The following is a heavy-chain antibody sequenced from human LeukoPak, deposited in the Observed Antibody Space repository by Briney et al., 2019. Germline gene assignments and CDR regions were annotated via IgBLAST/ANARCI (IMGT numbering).Heavy chain of an antibody. V-gene: IGHV1-2*02. D-gene: IGHD2-15*01. J-gene: IGHJ4*02. CDR1: GHTFTGYY. CDR2: INPNSGGT. Sequence: ASVKVSCKASGHTFTGYYMHWVRQAPGQGLEWMGWINPNSGGTNYAQKFQGRVTMTRDTSISTAYMELSRLRSDDTAVYYCARAPRYCSGGSCYSNLKTHYFDYWGQGTLVTVSS. CDR3: ARAPRYCSGGSCYSNLKTHYFDY.